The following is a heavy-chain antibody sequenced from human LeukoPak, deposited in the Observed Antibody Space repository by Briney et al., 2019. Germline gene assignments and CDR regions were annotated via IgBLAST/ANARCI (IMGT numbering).Heavy chain of an antibody. D-gene: IGHD2-2*01. V-gene: IGHV3-21*01. CDR1: GFTFSSYS. CDR3: ARDSAPYQLLSSYYYYGMDV. J-gene: IGHJ6*02. CDR2: ISSSSSYI. Sequence: TAGGSLRLSCAASGFTFSSYSMNWVRQAPGKGLEWVSSISSSSSYIYYADSVKGRFTISRDNAKNSLYLQMNSLRAEDTAVYYCARDSAPYQLLSSYYYYGMDVWGQGTTVTVSS.